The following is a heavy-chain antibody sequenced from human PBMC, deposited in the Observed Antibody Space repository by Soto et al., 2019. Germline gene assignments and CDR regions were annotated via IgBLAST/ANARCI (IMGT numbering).Heavy chain of an antibody. CDR3: ARGDYAFWSGPSDFDY. V-gene: IGHV5-51*01. D-gene: IGHD3-3*01. J-gene: IGHJ4*02. CDR1: GYSFTSYW. Sequence: GESLKISCKGSGYSFTSYWIGWVRQMPGKGLEWMGIIYPGDSDTRYSPSFQGQVTISADKSISTAYLQWSSLKASDTAMYYCARGDYAFWSGPSDFDYWGQGTLVTVSS. CDR2: IYPGDSDT.